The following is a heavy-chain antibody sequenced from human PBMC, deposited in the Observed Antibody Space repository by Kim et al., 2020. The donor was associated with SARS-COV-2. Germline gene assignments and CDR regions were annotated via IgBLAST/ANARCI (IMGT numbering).Heavy chain of an antibody. CDR1: GYTFTSYG. CDR3: ARDRWFGEFKSSYYYYGMDV. J-gene: IGHJ6*02. D-gene: IGHD3-10*01. CDR2: ISAYNGNT. V-gene: IGHV1-18*04. Sequence: ASVKVSCKASGYTFTSYGISWVRQAPGQGLEWMGWISAYNGNTNYAQKLQGRVTMTTDTSTSTAYMELRSLRSDDTAVYYCARDRWFGEFKSSYYYYGMDVWGQGTTVTVSS.